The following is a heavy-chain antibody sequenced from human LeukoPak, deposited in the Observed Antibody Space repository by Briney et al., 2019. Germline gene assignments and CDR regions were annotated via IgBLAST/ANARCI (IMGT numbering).Heavy chain of an antibody. CDR3: ARSDVYYFDY. V-gene: IGHV4-34*01. CDR1: GGSFSGYY. D-gene: IGHD3-16*01. J-gene: IGHJ4*02. CDR2: INHSGST. Sequence: ETQSLTRAVYGGSFSGYYWSWICQPPGKGLEWIGEINHSGSTNYNPSLKSRVTISVDTSKNQFSLKLSSVTAADTAVYYCARSDVYYFDYWGQGILVTVSS.